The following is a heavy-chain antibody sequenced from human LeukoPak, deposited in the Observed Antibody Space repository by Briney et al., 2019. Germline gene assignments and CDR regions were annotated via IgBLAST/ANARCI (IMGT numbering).Heavy chain of an antibody. CDR2: ISSSGSTI. Sequence: PGGSLRLSCAASGSTFSSYEMNWVRQAPGKGLEWVSYISSSGSTIYYADSVKGRFTISRDNAKNSLYLQMNSLRAEDTAVYYCARVSGQQLAPETSSYYFDYWGQGTLVTVSS. V-gene: IGHV3-48*03. J-gene: IGHJ4*02. D-gene: IGHD6-13*01. CDR3: ARVSGQQLAPETSSYYFDY. CDR1: GSTFSSYE.